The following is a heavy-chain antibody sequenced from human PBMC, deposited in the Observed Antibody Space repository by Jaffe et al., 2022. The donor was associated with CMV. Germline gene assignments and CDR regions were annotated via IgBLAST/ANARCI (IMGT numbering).Heavy chain of an antibody. CDR2: IWYDGNNK. J-gene: IGHJ3*02. CDR3: ARSGDPDAFDI. V-gene: IGHV3-33*08. Sequence: QVQLVESGGGVVQPGRSLRLSCAASGFTFSTYGMNWVRQAPGKGLEWVALIWYDGNNKYYADSVKGRFTISRDNSKNTLYLQMNSLRAEDTAVYYCARSGDPDAFDIWGQGTMVTVSS. D-gene: IGHD7-27*01. CDR1: GFTFSTYG.